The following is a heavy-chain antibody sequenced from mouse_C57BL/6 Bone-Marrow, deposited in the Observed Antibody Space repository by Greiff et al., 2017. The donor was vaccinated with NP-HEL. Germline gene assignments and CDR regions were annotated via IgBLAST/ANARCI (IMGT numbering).Heavy chain of an antibody. Sequence: QVHVKQSGAELVKPGASVKVSCKASGYTFTSYWMHWVKQRPGQGLEWIGRIHPSDSDTNYNQKFKGKATLTVDKSSSTAYMQLSILTSEDSAVYYCASPFYYGSSLPFDYWGQGTTLTVSS. J-gene: IGHJ2*01. CDR2: IHPSDSDT. V-gene: IGHV1-74*01. D-gene: IGHD1-1*01. CDR1: GYTFTSYW. CDR3: ASPFYYGSSLPFDY.